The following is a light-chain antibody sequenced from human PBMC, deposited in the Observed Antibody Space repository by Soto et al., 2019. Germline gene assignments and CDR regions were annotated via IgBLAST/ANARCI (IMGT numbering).Light chain of an antibody. CDR3: HKYAVSPWT. CDR1: QSVTNDY. CDR2: GAS. V-gene: IGKV3-20*01. Sequence: DIVLTQSPATLYLSPGETATLSCRASQSVTNDYLAWYQQKPGQPPRLLIYGASGRATGIPDRFSGSGAGTDFTLTISRLEHADFAVYHCHKYAVSPWTFGKGTKVEI. J-gene: IGKJ1*01.